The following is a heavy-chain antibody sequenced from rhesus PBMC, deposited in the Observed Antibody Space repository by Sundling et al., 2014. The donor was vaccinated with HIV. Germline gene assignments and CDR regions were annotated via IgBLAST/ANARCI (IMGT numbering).Heavy chain of an antibody. Sequence: QVQLQESGPGLVKPSETLSLTCAVSGYSISSDNYWNWIRQPPGNGLEWIGSVYGGSGSNYLNPSLKNRVTLSVDTSKNQFSLKLSSVTAADTAVYYCASEITANGALDFWGQGSGSPSLQ. V-gene: IGHV4S9*01. D-gene: IGHD1-26*01. CDR2: VYGGSGSN. CDR3: ASEITANGALDF. J-gene: IGHJ3*01. CDR1: GYSISSDNY.